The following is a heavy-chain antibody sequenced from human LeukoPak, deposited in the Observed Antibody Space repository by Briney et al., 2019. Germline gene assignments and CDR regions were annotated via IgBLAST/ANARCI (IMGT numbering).Heavy chain of an antibody. CDR1: GGTFSSYA. V-gene: IGHV1-69*04. Sequence: GASVKVSCKASGGTFSSYAISWVRQAPGQGLEWMGRIIPILGIANYAQKFQGRVTITADKSTSTAYMELSSLRSEDTAVYFCGRGASRYGFEAFDIWGQGTLVIVSS. CDR2: IIPILGIA. J-gene: IGHJ3*02. CDR3: GRGASRYGFEAFDI. D-gene: IGHD5-18*01.